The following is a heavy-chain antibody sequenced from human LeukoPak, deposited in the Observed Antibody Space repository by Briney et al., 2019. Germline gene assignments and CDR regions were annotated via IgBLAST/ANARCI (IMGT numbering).Heavy chain of an antibody. CDR3: ARDAPPYCSGGSCYSRY. Sequence: GGSLRLSCAASRFTFSSYWMSWVRQAPGKGLEWVANIKQDGSEKYYVDFLKGRFTISRENAKNSLYLQMNRLRAEDTAVYYCARDAPPYCSGGSCYSRYWGQGALVTVSS. J-gene: IGHJ4*02. V-gene: IGHV3-7*01. CDR1: RFTFSSYW. CDR2: IKQDGSEK. D-gene: IGHD2-15*01.